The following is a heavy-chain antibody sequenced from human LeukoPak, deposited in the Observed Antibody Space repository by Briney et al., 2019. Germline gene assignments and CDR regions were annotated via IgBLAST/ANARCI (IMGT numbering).Heavy chain of an antibody. CDR2: IYPGDSDT. J-gene: IGHJ4*02. Sequence: GGAPQIPLHCSGCAFNCYWLGRVRPLPGEGVGVVGIIYPGDSDTRYSPSFRDQFILSADKSTSTAYLQWSSLRASDAAMYYCARLAPSMIPTGNYWGQGTLVTVSS. V-gene: IGHV5-51*01. CDR1: GCAFNCYW. D-gene: IGHD3-22*01. CDR3: ARLAPSMIPTGNY.